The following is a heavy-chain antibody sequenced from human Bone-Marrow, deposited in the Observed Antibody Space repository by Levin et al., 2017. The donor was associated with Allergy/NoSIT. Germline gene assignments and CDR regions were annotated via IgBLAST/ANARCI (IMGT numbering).Heavy chain of an antibody. J-gene: IGHJ4*02. CDR3: AGYDTSAYHSPFDY. V-gene: IGHV3-23*01. D-gene: IGHD3-22*01. Sequence: GESLKISCAASGFIFSNYAMNWVRQAPGKGLEWVSQISGSGGNTHFADSVKGRFTFSRDNSKNTLYLQMNSLRAEDTAVYNCAGYDTSAYHSPFDYWGQGTLVTVSS. CDR1: GFIFSNYA. CDR2: ISGSGGNT.